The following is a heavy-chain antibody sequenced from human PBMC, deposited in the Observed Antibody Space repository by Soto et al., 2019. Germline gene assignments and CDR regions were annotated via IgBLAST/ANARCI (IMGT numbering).Heavy chain of an antibody. Sequence: GGSLRLACAVSRFTFSDYYMGCIRQAPGKGLEWVSYITSSGSTIYYADSVKGRVTISGDNAKNSLYLQMNSLRAEDTAVYYCARENEQWVAADNWGQGTLVTVSS. V-gene: IGHV3-11*01. CDR3: ARENEQWVAADN. CDR2: ITSSGSTI. CDR1: RFTFSDYY. J-gene: IGHJ4*02. D-gene: IGHD6-19*01.